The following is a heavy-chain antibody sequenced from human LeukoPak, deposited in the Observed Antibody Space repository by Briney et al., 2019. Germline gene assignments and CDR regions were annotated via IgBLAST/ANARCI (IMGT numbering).Heavy chain of an antibody. J-gene: IGHJ4*02. D-gene: IGHD3-3*01. Sequence: ASVKVSCKASGYTFTGYYMHWVRQAPGQGLEWMGRIIPILGIANYAQKFQGRVTITADKSTSTAYMELSSLRSEDTAVYYCARSGYQWRFFDYWGQGTLVTVSS. CDR1: GYTFTGYY. CDR2: IIPILGIA. CDR3: ARSGYQWRFFDY. V-gene: IGHV1-69*02.